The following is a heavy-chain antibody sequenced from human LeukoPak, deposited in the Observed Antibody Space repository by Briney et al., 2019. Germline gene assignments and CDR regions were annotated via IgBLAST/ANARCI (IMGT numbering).Heavy chain of an antibody. CDR1: GFTFSNAW. D-gene: IGHD3-10*01. CDR3: TTYYDGESTEYFQH. J-gene: IGHJ1*01. Sequence: SLRLSCAASGFTFSNAWISWVRQAPGKGLEWVGXIKSKTDGGTADYYAAPVKGRFTISRDDSKNTLYLQMSSLKTEDTAVYYCTTYYDGESTEYFQHWGQGTLVTVSS. CDR2: IKSKTDGGTA. V-gene: IGHV3-15*01.